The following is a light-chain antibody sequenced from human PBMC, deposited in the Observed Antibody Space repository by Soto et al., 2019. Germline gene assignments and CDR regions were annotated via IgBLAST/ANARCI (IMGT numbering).Light chain of an antibody. CDR2: EAS. Sequence: IQMTQSPNTLSASVGDSVAVTCRASENVNGHLAWYQQKPGKAPKLLIYEASILESGVPSRFSGSGFGTEFTLTINGLLPEDFVTYYCQQYNNWPSFGQGTKV. CDR1: ENVNGH. CDR3: QQYNNWPS. J-gene: IGKJ1*01. V-gene: IGKV1-5*03.